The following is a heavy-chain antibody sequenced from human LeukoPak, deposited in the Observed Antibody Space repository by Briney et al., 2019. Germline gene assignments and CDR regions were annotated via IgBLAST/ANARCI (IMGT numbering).Heavy chain of an antibody. CDR2: IYTSGST. J-gene: IGHJ4*02. CDR3: AVLTMVRGVIGAYFDY. CDR1: GGSISSYY. V-gene: IGHV4-4*07. D-gene: IGHD3-10*01. Sequence: SETLSLTCTVSGGSISSYYWSWIRQPAGKGLEWIGRIYTSGSTNYNPSLKSRVTMSVDTSKNQFSLKLSSVTAAGTAVYYCAVLTMVRGVIGAYFDYWGQGTLVTVSS.